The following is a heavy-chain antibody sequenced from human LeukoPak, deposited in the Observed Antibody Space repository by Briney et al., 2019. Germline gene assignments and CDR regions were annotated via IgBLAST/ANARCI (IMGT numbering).Heavy chain of an antibody. CDR2: ILHSRGP. D-gene: IGHD1-26*01. Sequence: SETLSLTCTVSGDSISGGHWWNWVRQPPGKGLEWIGEILHSRGPNYNPSLRSRVTISVDESKNQLSLRLSSVTAADTAVYYCARDRGSNSYSHDYWGQGTLVTVSP. J-gene: IGHJ4*02. CDR3: ARDRGSNSYSHDY. V-gene: IGHV4-4*02. CDR1: GDSISGGHW.